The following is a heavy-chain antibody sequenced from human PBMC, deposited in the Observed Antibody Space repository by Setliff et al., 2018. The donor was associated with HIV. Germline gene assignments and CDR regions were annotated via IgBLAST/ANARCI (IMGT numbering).Heavy chain of an antibody. J-gene: IGHJ4*02. CDR3: TRDGGGDYGVYAPDY. CDR2: VRGIAYGGTT. CDR1: GFSIDDYA. D-gene: IGHD4-17*01. V-gene: IGHV3-49*03. Sequence: PAGSLRLSCTASGFSIDDYAMNWFRQAPGRGLEWVGLVRGIAYGGTTEYAASVRGRFTISRDDSKNIAYLQMNSLKTEDTAVYFCTRDGGGDYGVYAPDYWGQGTLVTVSS.